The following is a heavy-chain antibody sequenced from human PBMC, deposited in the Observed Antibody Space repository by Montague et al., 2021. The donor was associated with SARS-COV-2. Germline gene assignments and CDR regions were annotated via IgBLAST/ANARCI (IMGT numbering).Heavy chain of an antibody. Sequence: SETLSLTCIVSGYSISSGYYWCWVRQPPGKGLEWLGFIEYSGSTYYNPSLKTRVTMSLDTSKNQFSVKLTSVTAADTALYYCARDITLGMDVWGRGTTVTVSS. CDR3: ARDITLGMDV. CDR2: IEYSGST. J-gene: IGHJ6*02. V-gene: IGHV4-38-2*02. CDR1: GYSISSGYY.